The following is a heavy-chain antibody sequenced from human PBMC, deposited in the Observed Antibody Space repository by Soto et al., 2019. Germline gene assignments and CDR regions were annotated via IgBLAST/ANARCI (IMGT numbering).Heavy chain of an antibody. CDR3: ARGETLQRYCSGGSCHTVGWYDP. J-gene: IGHJ5*02. CDR1: GGTFSSYA. V-gene: IGHV1-69*13. D-gene: IGHD2-15*01. CDR2: IIPIFGTA. Sequence: ASVKVSCKASGGTFSSYAISWVRQAPGQGLEWMGVIIPIFGTANYAQKFQGRVTITADESTSTAYMELSSLRSEDTAVYYCARGETLQRYCSGGSCHTVGWYDPWGQGTLVTVSS.